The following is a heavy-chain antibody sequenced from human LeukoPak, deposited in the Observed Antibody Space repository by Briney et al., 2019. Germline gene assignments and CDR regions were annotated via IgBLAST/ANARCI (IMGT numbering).Heavy chain of an antibody. J-gene: IGHJ6*02. V-gene: IGHV4-39*01. CDR1: GGSISSYY. CDR3: ARHCSSTSCYRYVYYYYGMDV. D-gene: IGHD2-2*01. CDR2: IYYSGST. Sequence: PSETLSPTCTVSGGSISSYYWGWIRQPPGKGLEWIGSIYYSGSTYYNPSLKSRVTISVDTSKNQFSLKLSSVTAADTAVYYCARHCSSTSCYRYVYYYYGMDVWGQGTTVTVSS.